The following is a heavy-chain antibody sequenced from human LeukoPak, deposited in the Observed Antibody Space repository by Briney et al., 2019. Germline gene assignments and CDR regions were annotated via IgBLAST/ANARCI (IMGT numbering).Heavy chain of an antibody. D-gene: IGHD2-15*01. CDR3: ARVGRGLGYCSGGSCYAFDY. CDR2: IYHSGST. V-gene: IGHV4-38-2*01. CDR1: GGSFSGYY. J-gene: IGHJ4*02. Sequence: SETLSLTCAVYGGSFSGYYWGWIRQPPGKGLEWIGSIYHSGSTYYNPSLKSRVTISVDTSKNQFSLKLSSVTAADTAVYYCARVGRGLGYCSGGSCYAFDYWGQGTLVTVSS.